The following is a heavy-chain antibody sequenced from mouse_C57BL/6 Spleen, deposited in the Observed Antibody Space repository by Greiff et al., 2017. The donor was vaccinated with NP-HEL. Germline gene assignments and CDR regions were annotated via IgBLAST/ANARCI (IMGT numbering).Heavy chain of an antibody. D-gene: IGHD4-1*01. V-gene: IGHV1-26*01. CDR2: INPNNGGT. Sequence: EVQLQQSGPELVKPGASVKISCKASGYTFTDYYMNWVKQSHGKSLEWIGDINPNNGGTSYNQKFKGKATLTVDKSSSTAYMELRSLTSEDSAVYYCAELGREGYFDVWGTGTTVTVSS. CDR1: GYTFTDYY. J-gene: IGHJ1*03. CDR3: AELGREGYFDV.